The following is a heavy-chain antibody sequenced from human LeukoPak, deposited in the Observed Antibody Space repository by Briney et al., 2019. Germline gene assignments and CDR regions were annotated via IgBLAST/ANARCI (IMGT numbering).Heavy chain of an antibody. J-gene: IGHJ4*02. D-gene: IGHD2/OR15-2a*01. V-gene: IGHV4-30-4*08. CDR2: IYYSGTT. CDR3: ASLLWAVFDQ. CDR1: NGSIRSPDYY. Sequence: PSETLSLTCTVSNGSIRSPDYYWTWIRQPPGKGLEWIGYIYYSGTTHYNPSLKSRLIISLDTSNNQFSLKLKSVTAADTAKYYCASLLWAVFDQWGQGTLVTVSS.